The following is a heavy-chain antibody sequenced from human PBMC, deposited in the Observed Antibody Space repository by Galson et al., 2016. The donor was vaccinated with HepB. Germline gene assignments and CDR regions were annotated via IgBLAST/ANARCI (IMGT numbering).Heavy chain of an antibody. V-gene: IGHV3-30*18. D-gene: IGHD2-15*01. Sequence: SLRLSCAASGFTFSSYTMHWVRQAPGKGLEWEAFVSYDGNTEYYADSVKGRFTVSRDNSKNTLFLQMNSLRSEDTALYYCAKVNARRCSGGSCFPYYFDYWGQGTLVTVSS. CDR2: VSYDGNTE. CDR1: GFTFSSYT. J-gene: IGHJ4*02. CDR3: AKVNARRCSGGSCFPYYFDY.